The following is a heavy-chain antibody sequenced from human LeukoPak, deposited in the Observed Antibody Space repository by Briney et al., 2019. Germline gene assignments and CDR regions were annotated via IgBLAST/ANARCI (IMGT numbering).Heavy chain of an antibody. V-gene: IGHV3-23*01. CDR2: ISGSGGST. D-gene: IGHD3-10*01. CDR1: GFTFSNYD. CDR3: AKGQLWFGEFSYFDY. J-gene: IGHJ4*02. Sequence: PGRSLRLSCAASGFTFSNYDMNWVRQAPGKGLEWVSVISGSGGSTDYADSVKGRFSISRDNSKNTLYLQMNSLRAEDTAVYYCAKGQLWFGEFSYFDYWGQGTLVTVSS.